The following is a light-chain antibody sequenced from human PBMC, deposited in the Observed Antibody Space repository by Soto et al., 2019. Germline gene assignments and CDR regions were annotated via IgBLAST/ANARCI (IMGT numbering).Light chain of an antibody. Sequence: YLSWYQQKPGPAPRLLIYDASNSATVIPARFGGGWSGTDFTLTISSLEAEDFAVYYWQQRSNWITFGQGTRLEIK. J-gene: IGKJ5*01. V-gene: IGKV3-11*01. CDR3: QQRSNWIT. CDR2: DAS. CDR1: Y.